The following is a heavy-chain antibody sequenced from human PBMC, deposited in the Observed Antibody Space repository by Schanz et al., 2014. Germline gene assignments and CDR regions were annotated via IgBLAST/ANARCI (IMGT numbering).Heavy chain of an antibody. CDR3: ARDRGYCSGGSCLTFDY. D-gene: IGHD2-15*01. Sequence: VQLVESGGGLVQPGGSLRLSCAASGFTFSDYYMSWIRQAPGKGLEWVSYISGTTTYTNYADSVKGRFTISRDNSKNTLYLQMNSLRAGDTAVYYCARDRGYCSGGSCLTFDYWGQGTLVTVSS. J-gene: IGHJ4*02. CDR1: GFTFSDYY. V-gene: IGHV3-11*06. CDR2: ISGTTTYT.